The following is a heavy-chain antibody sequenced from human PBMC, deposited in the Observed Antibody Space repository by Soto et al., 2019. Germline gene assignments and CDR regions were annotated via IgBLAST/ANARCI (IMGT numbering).Heavy chain of an antibody. CDR1: GFAFRNYG. D-gene: IGHD3-22*01. V-gene: IGHV3-33*05. J-gene: IGHJ4*02. Sequence: QVQLVDSGGGVVQPGRSLRLSCVASGFAFRNYGMHWVRQAPGKGLEWVAVISYDGNEKYYGASVKGRFTISRDDSKNTLYLQMNGLRAEDTAVYYCARDHYYYDSSGYSQGGLDYWGQGTLVTVSS. CDR3: ARDHYYYDSSGYSQGGLDY. CDR2: ISYDGNEK.